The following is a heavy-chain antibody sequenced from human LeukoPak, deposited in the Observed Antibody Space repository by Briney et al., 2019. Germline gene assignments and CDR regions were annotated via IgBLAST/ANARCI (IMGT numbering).Heavy chain of an antibody. V-gene: IGHV3-53*01. Sequence: GGSLRLSCAASGFTVNKYYMAWVRQAPGKGLEWVSVIYRSGNTYYADSVKGRFTISRDTSKNTLYLQMNGLRGEDTAVYYCAREAYGYYFDYLGQGTLVTVSS. J-gene: IGHJ4*02. D-gene: IGHD3-10*01. CDR1: GFTVNKYY. CDR3: AREAYGYYFDY. CDR2: IYRSGNT.